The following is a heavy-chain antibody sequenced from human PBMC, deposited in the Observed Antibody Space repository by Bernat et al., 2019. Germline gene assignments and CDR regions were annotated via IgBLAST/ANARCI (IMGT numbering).Heavy chain of an antibody. V-gene: IGHV3-23*01. CDR3: AKVFGVPPFDP. J-gene: IGHJ5*02. CDR2: ISGSGGST. Sequence: VHLLESGGGLEQPGGSLRLSCEASGFTFSNYGMSWVRQAPGKGLEWVSAISGSGGSTYYADSVKGRFTISRDNSKNTLYLQMNSLRAEDTAVYYCAKVFGVPPFDPWGQGTLVTVSS. CDR1: GFTFSNYG. D-gene: IGHD3-10*02.